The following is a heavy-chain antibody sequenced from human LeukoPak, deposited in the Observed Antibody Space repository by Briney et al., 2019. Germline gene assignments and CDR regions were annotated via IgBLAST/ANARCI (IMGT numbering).Heavy chain of an antibody. Sequence: GGSLRLSCAASGFTFSSYSMNWVRQAPGKGLEWVSSISSSSSYINYADSVKGRFTISRDNAKNSLYLQMNSLRAEDTAVYYCAGATNGYWGQGTLVTVSS. CDR1: GFTFSSYS. V-gene: IGHV3-21*01. J-gene: IGHJ4*02. D-gene: IGHD1-26*01. CDR3: AGATNGY. CDR2: ISSSSSYI.